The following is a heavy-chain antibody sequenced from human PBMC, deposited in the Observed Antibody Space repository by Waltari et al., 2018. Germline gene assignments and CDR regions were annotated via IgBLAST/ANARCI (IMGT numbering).Heavy chain of an antibody. V-gene: IGHV4-4*07. D-gene: IGHD3-3*02. CDR3: ATKDGHF. Sequence: QVQLQESGPGLVKPSETLSLTCTVSGASITDYHWSWFRQSAGKGLEWIGRMFISGSTDYNPSLQRRISMSLDASKSQFSLRLNSVTAADTAVYYCATKDGHFWGQGVLVTVSS. J-gene: IGHJ4*02. CDR2: MFISGST. CDR1: GASITDYH.